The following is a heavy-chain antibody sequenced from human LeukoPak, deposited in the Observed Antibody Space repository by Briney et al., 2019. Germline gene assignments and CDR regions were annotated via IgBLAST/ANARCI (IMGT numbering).Heavy chain of an antibody. CDR3: ARALDLSYSSSWLGGWFDP. J-gene: IGHJ5*02. CDR2: IYYSGST. V-gene: IGHV4-61*05. CDR1: GGSISSSSYF. D-gene: IGHD6-13*01. Sequence: SETLSLTCTVSGGSISSSSYFWGWIRQPPGKGLEWIGYIYYSGSTNHNPSLKSRVTISVDTSKNQFSLKLSSVTAADTAVYYCARALDLSYSSSWLGGWFDPWGQGTLVTVSS.